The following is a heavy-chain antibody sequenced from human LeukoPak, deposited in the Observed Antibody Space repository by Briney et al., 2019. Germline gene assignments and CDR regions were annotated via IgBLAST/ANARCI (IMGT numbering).Heavy chain of an antibody. CDR3: ASGPWYRYFDY. V-gene: IGHV3-21*01. CDR2: ITSSSYI. CDR1: GFTFSSYS. J-gene: IGHJ4*02. D-gene: IGHD6-13*01. Sequence: GGSLRLSCAASGFTFSSYSMNWVRQAPGKGLEWVSSITSSSYIYYADSVKGRFTISRDNAKNSLYLQMNSLRAEDTAVYYCASGPWYRYFDYWGQGTLVTVSS.